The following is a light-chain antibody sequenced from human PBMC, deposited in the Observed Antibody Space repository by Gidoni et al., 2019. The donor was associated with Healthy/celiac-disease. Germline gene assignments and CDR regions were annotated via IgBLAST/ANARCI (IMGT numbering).Light chain of an antibody. Sequence: DIQMTQSPSSLSASVGDRVTITCRASQSISSYLNWYQQKPGKAPKLLSYAASSLQSGVPSRFSGSGSGTDFTLTISSLQPEDFATYYCQQSYSTLITFGQXTRLEIK. CDR2: AAS. CDR3: QQSYSTLIT. J-gene: IGKJ5*01. CDR1: QSISSY. V-gene: IGKV1-39*01.